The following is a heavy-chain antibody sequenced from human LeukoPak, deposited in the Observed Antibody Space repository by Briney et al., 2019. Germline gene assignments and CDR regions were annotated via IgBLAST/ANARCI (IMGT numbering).Heavy chain of an antibody. CDR3: ARIREYYYNYMDV. D-gene: IGHD3-16*01. J-gene: IGHJ6*03. Sequence: PSETLSLTCTVSGGSISSGSYYWSWIRQPAGKGLEWIGRIYTSGSTNYNPSLKSRVTISVDTSKNQFSLKLSSVTAADTALFYCARIREYYYNYMDVWGKGTTVTISS. CDR1: GGSISSGSYY. CDR2: IYTSGST. V-gene: IGHV4-61*02.